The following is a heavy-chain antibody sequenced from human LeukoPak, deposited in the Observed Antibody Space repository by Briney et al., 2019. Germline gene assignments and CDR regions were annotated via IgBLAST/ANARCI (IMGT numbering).Heavy chain of an antibody. J-gene: IGHJ6*02. CDR2: TYYRSKWYN. CDR3: ARQGDQRITIFGVAPPGGMDV. Sequence: SQTLSLTCAISGDSVSSNSAAWNWIRQSPSRGLEWLGRTYYRSKWYNDYAVSVKSRITINPDTSKNQFSLKLSSVTAADTAVYYCARQGDQRITIFGVAPPGGMDVWGQGTTVTVSS. D-gene: IGHD3-3*01. V-gene: IGHV6-1*01. CDR1: GDSVSSNSAA.